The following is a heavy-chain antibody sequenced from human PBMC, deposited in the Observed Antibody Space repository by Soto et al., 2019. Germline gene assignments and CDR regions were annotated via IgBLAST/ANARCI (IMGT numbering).Heavy chain of an antibody. J-gene: IGHJ4*02. CDR1: GVTVSSDY. D-gene: IGHD2-21*02. CDR3: ARGGGAYCGGNCYRAFDH. CDR2: IYSGGTT. Sequence: EVQLVESGGGLIQPGGSLSLSCVASGVTVSSDYMSWVRQAPGEGLEWVSVIYSGGTTYYADSVKGRFTISRDKSKNTLYLQMNSLRVEDTAVYYCARGGGAYCGGNCYRAFDHWGQGTLVTVSP. V-gene: IGHV3-53*01.